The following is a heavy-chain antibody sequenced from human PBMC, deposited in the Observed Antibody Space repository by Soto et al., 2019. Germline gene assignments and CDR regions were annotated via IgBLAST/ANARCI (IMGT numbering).Heavy chain of an antibody. CDR3: TRDGRGLGRLSLFEY. Sequence: EVQLVESGGGLIHPGGSLRLSCAASGFNVNSDYMNWVRQTPGKGLEWVASIYSGGTTYYADSVRGRFTISSDKSKNTLYFQLSSLRIEDTAVYYCTRDGRGLGRLSLFEYWGQGVLVTVSS. CDR1: GFNVNSDY. V-gene: IGHV3-53*01. J-gene: IGHJ4*02. D-gene: IGHD2-21*02. CDR2: IYSGGTT.